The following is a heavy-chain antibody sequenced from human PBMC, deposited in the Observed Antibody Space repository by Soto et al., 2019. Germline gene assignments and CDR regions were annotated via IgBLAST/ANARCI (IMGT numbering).Heavy chain of an antibody. D-gene: IGHD6-19*01. CDR1: GGSISSYY. J-gene: IGHJ5*02. CDR2: IYTSGST. CDR3: ARALVFEYSSGWTRWFDP. V-gene: IGHV4-4*07. Sequence: SETLSLTCTVSGGSISSYYWSWIRQPAGKGLEWIGRIYTSGSTNYNPSLKSRVTMSVDTSKNQFSLKLSSVTAADTAVYYCARALVFEYSSGWTRWFDPWGQGTLVTVSS.